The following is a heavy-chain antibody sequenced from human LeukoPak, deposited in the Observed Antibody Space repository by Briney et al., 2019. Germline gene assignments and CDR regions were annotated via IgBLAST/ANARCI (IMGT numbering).Heavy chain of an antibody. CDR1: GGSFSGYY. CDR2: INHSGST. V-gene: IGHV4-34*01. J-gene: IGHJ5*02. D-gene: IGHD3-3*01. CDR3: ARGRGGFDP. Sequence: SETLSLTCAVYGGSFSGYYWSLIRQPPGKGLEWIGEINHSGSTNYNPSLKSRVTISVDTSKNQFSLKLSSVTAADTAVYYCARGRGGFDPWGQGTLVTVSS.